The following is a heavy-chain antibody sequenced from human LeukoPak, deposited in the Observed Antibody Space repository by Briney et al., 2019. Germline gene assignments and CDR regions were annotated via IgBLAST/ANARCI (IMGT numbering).Heavy chain of an antibody. D-gene: IGHD6-13*01. CDR1: GFTFSSYD. J-gene: IGHJ6*02. CDR2: ISYDGSNK. CDR3: ARVKQQLVVYYYYYGMDV. Sequence: GGSLRLSCAASGFTFSSYDVHWVRQAPGKGLDGVAVISYDGSNKYYADSVKGRFTISRDNSKNTLYLQMNSLRAEDTAVYYCARVKQQLVVYYYYYGMDVWGQGTTVTVSS. V-gene: IGHV3-30-3*01.